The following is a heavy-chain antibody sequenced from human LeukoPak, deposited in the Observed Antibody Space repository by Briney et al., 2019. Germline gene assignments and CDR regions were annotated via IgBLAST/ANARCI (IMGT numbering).Heavy chain of an antibody. D-gene: IGHD1-14*01. CDR3: AKVSGGGLYYDGMDV. CDR2: ISGSGGTT. Sequence: GGSLRLSCAASGFTFNNYAMNWVRQAPGKGLEWVSVISGSGGTTYYADSVKGRFTISRDSSKNTLYLQMNILRAEDTAVYYCAKVSGGGLYYDGMDVWGQGTTVTVSS. V-gene: IGHV3-23*01. J-gene: IGHJ6*02. CDR1: GFTFNNYA.